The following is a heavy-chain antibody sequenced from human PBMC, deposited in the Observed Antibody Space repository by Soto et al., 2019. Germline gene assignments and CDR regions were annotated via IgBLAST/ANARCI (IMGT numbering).Heavy chain of an antibody. CDR1: GFSFSSQW. CDR3: ARQSGETYTPMDH. J-gene: IGHJ4*02. CDR2: VYPSDSHT. V-gene: IGHV5-51*01. D-gene: IGHD5-18*01. Sequence: GESLKISCKGSGFSFSSQWSAWVRQMPGKGLEWMGTVYPSDSHTRYSPSFQGQVTISADKSISTAYLQWSSLKASDTAMYYCARQSGETYTPMDHWGQGTLVTSPQ.